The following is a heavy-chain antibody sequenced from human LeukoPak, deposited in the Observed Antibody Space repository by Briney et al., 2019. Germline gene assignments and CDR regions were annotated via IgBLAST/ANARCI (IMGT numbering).Heavy chain of an antibody. CDR1: GGSISSGGYY. CDR3: ARSGRGGSYYNGY. V-gene: IGHV4-31*03. D-gene: IGHD1-26*01. Sequence: SSQTLSLTCTVSGGSISSGGYYWSWIRQHPGKGLEWIGYIYYSGSTYYNPSLKSRVTISVDTSKNQFSLKLSSVTAADTAVYYCARSGRGGSYYNGYWGQGTLVTVSS. J-gene: IGHJ4*02. CDR2: IYYSGST.